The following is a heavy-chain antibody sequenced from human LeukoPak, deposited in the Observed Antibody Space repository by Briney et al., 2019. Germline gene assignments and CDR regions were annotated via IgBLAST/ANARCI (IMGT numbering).Heavy chain of an antibody. Sequence: GGSLRLSYATSGFTFSSFWMSWVRQAPGKGLEWVANIKKDGSEKYYLDSVKGRFTISRDNAKNSAYLQMNSLRVEDTAVYYCVIDAWFGESRAGGQGTLVTVSS. V-gene: IGHV3-7*01. D-gene: IGHD3-10*01. CDR1: GFTFSSFW. J-gene: IGHJ4*02. CDR3: VIDAWFGESRA. CDR2: IKKDGSEK.